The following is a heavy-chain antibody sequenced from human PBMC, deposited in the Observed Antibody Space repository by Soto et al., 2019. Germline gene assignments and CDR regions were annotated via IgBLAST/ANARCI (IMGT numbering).Heavy chain of an antibody. CDR3: AKARCSTTNCYVPXY. V-gene: IGHV3-23*01. D-gene: IGHD2-2*01. Sequence: GGSLRLSCAASGFTFSTYTMSWVRQAPGKGLEWVSAISGSGGSPSYADSVQGRFTISRDNPKNTLYLQMNSLRAEDTAMYYCAKARCSTTNCYVPXYWGQGTLVTVSS. J-gene: IGHJ4*02. CDR2: ISGSGGSP. CDR1: GFTFSTYT.